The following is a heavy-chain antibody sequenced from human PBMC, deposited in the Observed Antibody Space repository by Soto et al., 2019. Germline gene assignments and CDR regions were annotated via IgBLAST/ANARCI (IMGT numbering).Heavy chain of an antibody. CDR2: IYWDDDK. J-gene: IGHJ4*02. D-gene: IGHD6-13*01. CDR3: AHRDAQLGSSWYVYYFDY. CDR1: GFSLSTSGVG. Sequence: QITLKESGPTLVKPTQTLTLTCTFSGFSLSTSGVGVGWIRQPPGKALEWLALIYWDDDKRYSPSLQCRLTITKDTAKNQVVLTMSNMDPVDTATYYCAHRDAQLGSSWYVYYFDYWGQGTLVTVSS. V-gene: IGHV2-5*02.